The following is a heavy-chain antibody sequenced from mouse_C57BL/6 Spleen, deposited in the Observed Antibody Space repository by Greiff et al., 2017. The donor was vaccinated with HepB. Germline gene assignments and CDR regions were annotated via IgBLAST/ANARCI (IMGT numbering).Heavy chain of an antibody. D-gene: IGHD1-1*01. CDR2: ISNGGGST. CDR3: ARESTVRYFDV. Sequence: EVQLVESGGGLVQPGGSLKLSCAASGFTFSDYYMYWVRQTPEKRLEWVAYISNGGGSTYYPDTVKGRFTISRDNAKNTLYLQMSRLKSEDTAMYDCARESTVRYFDVWGTGTTVTVSS. J-gene: IGHJ1*03. CDR1: GFTFSDYY. V-gene: IGHV5-12*01.